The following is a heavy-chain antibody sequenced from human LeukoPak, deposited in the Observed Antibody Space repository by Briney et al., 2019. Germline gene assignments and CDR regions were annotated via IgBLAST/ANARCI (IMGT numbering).Heavy chain of an antibody. J-gene: IGHJ6*03. D-gene: IGHD4-11*01. Sequence: GGSLRLSCAASGFTFSSYWMHWVRQAPGKGLVWVSRINSDGSSTSYADSVKGRFTISRDNAKNTLYLQMNSLRAEDTAVYYCARARNDYSNVLYYYYYYMDVWGKGTTVTVSS. V-gene: IGHV3-74*01. CDR3: ARARNDYSNVLYYYYYYMDV. CDR1: GFTFSSYW. CDR2: INSDGSST.